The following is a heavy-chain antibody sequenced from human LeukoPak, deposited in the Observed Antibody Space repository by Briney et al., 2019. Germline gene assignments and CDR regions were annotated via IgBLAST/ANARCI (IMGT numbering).Heavy chain of an antibody. Sequence: SETLSLTCTVSGGSISSYYWSWIRQPAGKGLEWIGRIYTSGSTNYNPSLKSRVTMSVDTSKNQFSLKLHSVTAADTAVYFCARRGYNFGYIDYWGQGILVTVSS. D-gene: IGHD5-18*01. V-gene: IGHV4-4*07. J-gene: IGHJ4*02. CDR2: IYTSGST. CDR3: ARRGYNFGYIDY. CDR1: GGSISSYY.